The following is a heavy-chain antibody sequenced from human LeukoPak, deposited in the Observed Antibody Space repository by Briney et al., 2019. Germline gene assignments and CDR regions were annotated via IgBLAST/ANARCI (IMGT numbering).Heavy chain of an antibody. CDR3: ARLWDSSSSLDY. V-gene: IGHV4-59*08. CDR2: IYYSGGT. Sequence: PSVTLSLTCTVSGGSISSYYWTWIRQPPGKGLGLEWIGYIYYSGGTNYNPSLKSRVTISIDTSKNQVSLKLSSVTAADTAVYYCARLWDSSSSLDYWGQGTLVTV. J-gene: IGHJ4*02. D-gene: IGHD6-6*01. CDR1: GGSISSYY.